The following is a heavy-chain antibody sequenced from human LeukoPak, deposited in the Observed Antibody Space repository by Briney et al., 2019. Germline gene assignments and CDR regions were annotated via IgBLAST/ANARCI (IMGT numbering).Heavy chain of an antibody. V-gene: IGHV3-23*01. CDR1: GFTFSSYA. CDR3: AKVSDSSGYTFDY. CDR2: ISGSGGST. J-gene: IGHJ4*02. D-gene: IGHD3-22*01. Sequence: GGSLRLSCAASGFTFSSYAMSWVRQAPGKGLEWVSAISGSGGSTYYADSVKGWFTISRDNSKNTLYLQMNSLRAEDTAVYYCAKVSDSSGYTFDYWGQGTLVTVSS.